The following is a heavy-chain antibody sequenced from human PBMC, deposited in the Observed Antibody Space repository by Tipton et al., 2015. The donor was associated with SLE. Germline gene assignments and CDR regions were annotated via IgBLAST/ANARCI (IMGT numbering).Heavy chain of an antibody. CDR2: INHSGST. CDR3: ARDDYSSGWWGDYFDY. Sequence: TLSLTCTVSGGSISSHYWSWIRQPPGKGLEWIGEINHSGSTNYNPSLKSRVTISVDTSKNQFSLKLSSVTAADTAVYYCARDDYSSGWWGDYFDYWGQGTLVTVSS. CDR1: GGSISSHY. D-gene: IGHD6-19*01. V-gene: IGHV4-34*01. J-gene: IGHJ4*02.